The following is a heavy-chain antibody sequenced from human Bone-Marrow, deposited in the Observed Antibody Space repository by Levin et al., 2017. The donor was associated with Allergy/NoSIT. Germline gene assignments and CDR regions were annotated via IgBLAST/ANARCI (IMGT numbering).Heavy chain of an antibody. CDR3: ARQGQFTVAGNFDY. J-gene: IGHJ4*02. CDR2: IYYSGST. D-gene: IGHD6-19*01. Sequence: SETLSLTCTVSGGSISSSSYYWGWIRQPPGKGLEWIGSIYYSGSTYYNPSLKSRVTISVDTSKNQFSLKLSSVTAADTAVYYCARQGQFTVAGNFDYWGQGTLVTVSS. CDR1: GGSISSSSYY. V-gene: IGHV4-39*01.